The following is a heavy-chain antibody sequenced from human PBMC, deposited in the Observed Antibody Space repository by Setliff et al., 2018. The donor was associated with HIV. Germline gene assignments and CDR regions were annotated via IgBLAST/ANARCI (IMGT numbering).Heavy chain of an antibody. CDR3: AKDHATSSWFTALLDY. Sequence: GGSLRLSCAASGFTFSNALMSWVRQPPGKGLVWVSGISCSAGTTYYADSVKGRFTISRDNSKNTLYLQMNSLRAEDTAVYYCAKDHATSSWFTALLDYWGQGALVTVSS. CDR1: GFTFSNAL. CDR2: ISCSAGTT. D-gene: IGHD6-13*01. J-gene: IGHJ4*02. V-gene: IGHV3-23*01.